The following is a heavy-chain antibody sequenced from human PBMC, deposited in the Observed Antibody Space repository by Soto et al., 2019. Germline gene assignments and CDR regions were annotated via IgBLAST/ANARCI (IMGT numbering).Heavy chain of an antibody. D-gene: IGHD5-12*01. V-gene: IGHV4-4*07. CDR1: GDSINNYY. CDR2: IYSNGNT. J-gene: IGHJ4*02. CDR3: ARGGAVATTAHFDH. Sequence: SETLSLTCTVSGDSINNYYWSWMRLPAGKGLEWIGRIYSNGNTYYNPSLKSRVSMSVDTSKNQFSLILKTVTAADTAVYYCARGGAVATTAHFDHWGQGTLVTVSS.